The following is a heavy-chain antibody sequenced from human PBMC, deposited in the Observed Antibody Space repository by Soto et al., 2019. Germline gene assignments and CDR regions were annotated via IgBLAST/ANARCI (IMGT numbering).Heavy chain of an antibody. V-gene: IGHV4-39*01. J-gene: IGHJ5*02. D-gene: IGHD4-17*01. CDR2: ISHDGHA. CDR1: GDSISDTRYY. Sequence: SETLSLTCSVLGDSISDTRYYWGWIRQSPEKGLEWIGSISHDGHAYYNPSLKSRVTLFADTSRNQFSLKMKSVTVADTALYFCARQVYGEGLGGNWFDPWGQGALVIGSA. CDR3: ARQVYGEGLGGNWFDP.